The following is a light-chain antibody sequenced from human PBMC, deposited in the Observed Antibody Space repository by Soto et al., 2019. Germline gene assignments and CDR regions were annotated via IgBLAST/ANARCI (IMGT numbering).Light chain of an antibody. CDR3: QQCGSSPIT. V-gene: IGKV3-20*01. CDR1: QSVSNNY. J-gene: IGKJ5*01. CDR2: GAS. Sequence: IVLTQAPGTLAPSPGEEATLSCRASQSVSNNYLAWYQQKPGQAPRLLIYGASNRATGIPDRFSGSGSGTDFTLTISRLEPEDFAVYYCQQCGSSPITFGQGTRLEIK.